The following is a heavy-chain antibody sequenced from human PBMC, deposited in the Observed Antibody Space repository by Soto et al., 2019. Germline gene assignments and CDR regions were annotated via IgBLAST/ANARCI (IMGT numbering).Heavy chain of an antibody. V-gene: IGHV1-69*01. J-gene: IGHJ5*02. CDR2: IIPIFGTA. Sequence: QVQLVQSGAEVQKPGSSVKVSCKASGGTFSSYAISWVRQAPGQGLEWMGGIIPIFGTANYAQKFHGRVTITADESTSTAYMELSSLRSEDTAVYYCARDNSVDIVASRGWFDPWGQGTLVTVSS. CDR1: GGTFSSYA. D-gene: IGHD5-12*01. CDR3: ARDNSVDIVASRGWFDP.